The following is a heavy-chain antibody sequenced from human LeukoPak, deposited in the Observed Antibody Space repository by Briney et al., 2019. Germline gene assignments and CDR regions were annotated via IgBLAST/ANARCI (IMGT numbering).Heavy chain of an antibody. J-gene: IGHJ4*02. D-gene: IGHD5-18*01. CDR3: ARDLRVHTANPYFDY. CDR1: GYTFTSYG. Sequence: GASVKVSCKASGYTFTSYGISWVRQAPGQGLEWMGWISAYNGNTNYAQKIQGRVTMTTDTSTGIAYMELRSLRSDDTAVYYCARDLRVHTANPYFDYRGQGTLVTVSS. V-gene: IGHV1-18*01. CDR2: ISAYNGNT.